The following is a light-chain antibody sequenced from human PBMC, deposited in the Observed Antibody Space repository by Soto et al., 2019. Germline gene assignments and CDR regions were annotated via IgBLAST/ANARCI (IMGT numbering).Light chain of an antibody. CDR1: QSVSSY. V-gene: IGKV3-11*01. CDR2: DAS. J-gene: IGKJ1*01. CDR3: QQRSNWPRT. Sequence: EIVLTQSPATLSLSRGEGASLSCRASQSVSSYLAWYQQKPGQAPRLLIYDASNRATGIPARFSGSGSGTDFTLTISSLEPEDFAVYYCQQRSNWPRTFGQGTKVDI.